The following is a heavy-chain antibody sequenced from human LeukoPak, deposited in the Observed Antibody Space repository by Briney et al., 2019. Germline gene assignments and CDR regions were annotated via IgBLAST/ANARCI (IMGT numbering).Heavy chain of an antibody. CDR3: ARHPDYFDGSGYYFWNWFDP. V-gene: IGHV1-69*13. Sequence: SVKVSCKASGGTFSNNAMSWVRQAPGQGLEWTGGIIPTFGTTNYVQKFLGRVTITADVSTSTVYMELSSLNSEDTAMYYCARHPDYFDGSGYYFWNWFDPWGQGTLVTVSS. CDR1: GGTFSNNA. J-gene: IGHJ5*02. D-gene: IGHD3-22*01. CDR2: IIPTFGTT.